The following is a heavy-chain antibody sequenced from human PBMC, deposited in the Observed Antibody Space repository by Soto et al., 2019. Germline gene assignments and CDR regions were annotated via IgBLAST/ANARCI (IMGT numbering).Heavy chain of an antibody. V-gene: IGHV3-30*18. J-gene: IGHJ5*02. Sequence: QVQLVESGGGVVQPGRSPRLSCVASGFTLNTYGMHWVRQAPGKGLEWVALISYDGSHEYYADSVKGRFTISRDISKNTLFLQMNSLRPEDTAVYYCAKEMFPRTVLDSSSPWGDAWGQGTLVTVSS. CDR3: AKEMFPRTVLDSSSPWGDA. D-gene: IGHD6-6*01. CDR1: GFTLNTYG. CDR2: ISYDGSHE.